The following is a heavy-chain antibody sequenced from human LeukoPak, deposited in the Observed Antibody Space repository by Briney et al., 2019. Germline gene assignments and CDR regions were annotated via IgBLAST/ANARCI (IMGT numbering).Heavy chain of an antibody. Sequence: PGRSLRLSCAASGFTFSSFAMHWVRQAPGKGLEWVSAISGSGGSTYYADSVKGRFTVSRDNSKNTLLLQMNSLRAEDTAVYYCAKDWREPAVFGAFDIWGQGTMVTVSS. J-gene: IGHJ3*02. CDR3: AKDWREPAVFGAFDI. V-gene: IGHV3-23*01. CDR2: ISGSGGST. CDR1: GFTFSSFA. D-gene: IGHD3-10*02.